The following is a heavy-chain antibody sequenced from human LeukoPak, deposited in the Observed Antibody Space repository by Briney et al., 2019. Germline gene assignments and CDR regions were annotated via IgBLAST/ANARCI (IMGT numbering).Heavy chain of an antibody. D-gene: IGHD3-22*01. Sequence: PGGSLRLSCAASGFTFSSYWMSWVRQAPGKGLEWVANIKQDGSEKYYVDSVKGRFTISRDNAKNSLYLQMNSLRAEDTAVYYCARLKRNGYYASSGYYYFDYWGQGTLVTVSS. J-gene: IGHJ4*02. V-gene: IGHV3-7*01. CDR1: GFTFSSYW. CDR3: ARLKRNGYYASSGYYYFDY. CDR2: IKQDGSEK.